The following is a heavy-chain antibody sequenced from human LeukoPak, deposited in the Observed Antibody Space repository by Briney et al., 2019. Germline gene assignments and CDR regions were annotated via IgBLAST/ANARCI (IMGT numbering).Heavy chain of an antibody. CDR1: GGTFSSYA. D-gene: IGHD1-26*01. V-gene: IGHV1-69*05. J-gene: IGHJ4*02. CDR2: IIPIFGTA. CDR3: ARESGLATVDY. Sequence: SVKVSCKASGGTFSSYAISWVRQAPGQGLEWMGGIIPIFGTANYAQKFQGRVTITTDESTSTAYMERSSLRSEDTAVYYCARESGLATVDYWGQGTLVTVSS.